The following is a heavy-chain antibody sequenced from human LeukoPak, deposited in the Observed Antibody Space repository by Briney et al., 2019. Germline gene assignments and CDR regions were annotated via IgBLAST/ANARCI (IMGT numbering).Heavy chain of an antibody. Sequence: ASVKVSCKASGYTFTGYYMHWVRQAPGQGLEWMGWINPNSGGTNYAQKFQGRVTVTRDTSISTAYMELSRLRSDDTAVYYCARDGGIAAAGLYYYYGMDVWGQGTTVTVSS. V-gene: IGHV1-2*02. CDR3: ARDGGIAAAGLYYYYGMDV. CDR2: INPNSGGT. D-gene: IGHD6-13*01. CDR1: GYTFTGYY. J-gene: IGHJ6*02.